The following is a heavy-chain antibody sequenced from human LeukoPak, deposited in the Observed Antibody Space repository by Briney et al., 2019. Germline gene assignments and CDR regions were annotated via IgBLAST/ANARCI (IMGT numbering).Heavy chain of an antibody. J-gene: IGHJ4*02. CDR3: AREWTRTGPFDY. CDR1: GFTFSSYA. V-gene: IGHV3-23*01. Sequence: PGGSLRLSCAASGFTFSSYAMSWVRQAPGKGLEWVSAFSGSGGSTYYADSVKGRSTISRDNSKNTQYLQMNSLRAEDTAVYYCAREWTRTGPFDYWGQGTLVTVSS. CDR2: FSGSGGST. D-gene: IGHD3/OR15-3a*01.